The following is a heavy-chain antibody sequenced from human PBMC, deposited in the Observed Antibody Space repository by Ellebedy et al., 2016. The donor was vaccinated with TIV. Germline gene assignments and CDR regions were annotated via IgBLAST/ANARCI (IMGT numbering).Heavy chain of an antibody. CDR3: ARGLVERGRIVVVPLKRYYYYYMDV. V-gene: IGHV4-34*01. Sequence: SETLSLXXAVYGGSFSGYYWNWIRQPPGKGLGWIGEINHSGSTNYNPSLKSRVTISVDTSQNQFSLKLSSVTAADTAVYYCARGLVERGRIVVVPLKRYYYYYMDVWGKGTTVTISS. CDR1: GGSFSGYY. J-gene: IGHJ6*03. D-gene: IGHD2-2*01. CDR2: INHSGST.